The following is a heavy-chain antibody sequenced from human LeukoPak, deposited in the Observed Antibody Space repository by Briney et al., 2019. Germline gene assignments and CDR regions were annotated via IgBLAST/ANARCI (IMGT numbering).Heavy chain of an antibody. J-gene: IGHJ6*04. Sequence: GGSLRLSCAASGFPFSDYYTSWVRPAPGKGLEWVSYISSSGSTIYYADSVKGRFTISRDNAKNSLYLQMNSLRAEDTAVYYCAELGITMIGGVWGKGTTVTISS. V-gene: IGHV3-11*04. D-gene: IGHD3-10*02. CDR1: GFPFSDYY. CDR3: AELGITMIGGV. CDR2: ISSSGSTI.